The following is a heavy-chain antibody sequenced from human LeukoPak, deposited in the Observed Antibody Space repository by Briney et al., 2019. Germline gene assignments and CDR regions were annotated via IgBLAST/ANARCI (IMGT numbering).Heavy chain of an antibody. CDR3: ARRTPKTGGYVVRGVIGGWFDP. Sequence: SETLSLTCAVYGGSFSGYYWSWIRQPPGKGLEWIGEINHSGSTNYNPSLKSRVTISVDTSKNQFSLKLSSVTAADTAVYYCARRTPKTGGYVVRGVIGGWFDPWGQGTLVTVSS. D-gene: IGHD3-10*01. V-gene: IGHV4-34*01. CDR1: GGSFSGYY. J-gene: IGHJ5*02. CDR2: INHSGST.